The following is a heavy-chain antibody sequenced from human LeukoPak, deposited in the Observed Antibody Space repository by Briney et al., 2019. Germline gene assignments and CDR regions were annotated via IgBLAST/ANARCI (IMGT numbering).Heavy chain of an antibody. CDR3: ARGLGRTAMVTRGGVRFDY. V-gene: IGHV1-8*02. CDR2: INPNSGNT. J-gene: IGHJ4*02. D-gene: IGHD5-18*01. CDR1: GYTFSGNY. Sequence: ASVKVSCKASGYTFSGNYLHWVRQAPGQGLEWMGWINPNSGNTGYAQKFQGRVAMTRNTSITTAYMELSSLRSEDTAVYYCARGLGRTAMVTRGGVRFDYWGQGTLVTVSS.